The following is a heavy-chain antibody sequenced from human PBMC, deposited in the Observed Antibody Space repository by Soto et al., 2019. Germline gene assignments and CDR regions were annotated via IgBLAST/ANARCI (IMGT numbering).Heavy chain of an antibody. D-gene: IGHD3-22*01. CDR1: GFTFSSYG. CDR3: ANDEPYDSTGYYSPFDY. Sequence: QVQLVESGGGGVQPGRSLRLSCAASGFTFSSYGMHWVRQAPGKGLEWVAVISYDGSNKYYAASVKGRFTISRDNSNKTLYLQMHSLRAEDTSVYYCANDEPYDSTGYYSPFDYWGQGTLVTVSS. J-gene: IGHJ4*02. V-gene: IGHV3-30*18. CDR2: ISYDGSNK.